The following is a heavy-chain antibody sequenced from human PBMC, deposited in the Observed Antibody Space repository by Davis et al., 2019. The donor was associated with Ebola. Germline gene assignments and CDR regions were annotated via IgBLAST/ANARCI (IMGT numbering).Heavy chain of an antibody. Sequence: GGSLRLSCEASGFTFSNYWMSWVRQAPGKGLEWVANIKQDGSDKQYVDSVKGRFTISRDNAKNTLYLEMNSLRAEGTAVYHCGRFGRSMEPTNRGQGTFVTVSS. D-gene: IGHD1-1*01. J-gene: IGHJ1*01. CDR1: GFTFSNYW. CDR2: IKQDGSDK. CDR3: GRFGRSMEPTN. V-gene: IGHV3-7*01.